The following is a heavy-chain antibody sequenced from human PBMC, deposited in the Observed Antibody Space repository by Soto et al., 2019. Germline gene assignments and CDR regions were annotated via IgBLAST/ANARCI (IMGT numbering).Heavy chain of an antibody. J-gene: IGHJ3*02. D-gene: IGHD2-15*01. CDR1: CGSINSGGYY. CDR3: ARSHCTGGSCYSGAFNI. CDR2: IYYSGST. Sequence: SETLSLTCTVSCGSINSGGYYWSWVRQHPGRGLEWIGYIYYSGSTYYNPSLKSRVTISVDTSKNQFSLRLSSVTAADTAVYYCARSHCTGGSCYSGAFNICGQGTMVTVSS. V-gene: IGHV4-31*02.